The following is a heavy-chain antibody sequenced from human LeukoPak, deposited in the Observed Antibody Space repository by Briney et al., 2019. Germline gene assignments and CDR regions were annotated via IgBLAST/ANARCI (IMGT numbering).Heavy chain of an antibody. CDR2: INRSGSI. CDR1: GESFNIYY. Sequence: KRSDTLSLNCGVYGESFNIYYWTWIRQPPGEGLEWIGEINRSGSINYNPSLKSRVTMSVDTSKNQLSLTLTSVTAADTAVYYCTVTPYRDGPLNYWGQGTLVTVSS. J-gene: IGHJ4*02. V-gene: IGHV4-34*01. CDR3: TVTPYRDGPLNY. D-gene: IGHD5-24*01.